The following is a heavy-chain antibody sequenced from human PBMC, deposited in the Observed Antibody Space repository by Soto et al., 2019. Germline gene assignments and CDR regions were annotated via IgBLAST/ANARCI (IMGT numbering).Heavy chain of an antibody. V-gene: IGHV3-53*01. CDR2: IYSGGST. CDR3: ARDRQWLSTEGYYYYYGMDV. D-gene: IGHD6-19*01. Sequence: PGGSLRLSCAASGFTVSSNYMSWVRQAPGKGLEWVSVIYSGGSTYYADSVKGRFTISRDNSKNTLYLQMNSLRAEDTAVYYCARDRQWLSTEGYYYYYGMDVWGQGTTVTVSS. J-gene: IGHJ6*02. CDR1: GFTVSSNY.